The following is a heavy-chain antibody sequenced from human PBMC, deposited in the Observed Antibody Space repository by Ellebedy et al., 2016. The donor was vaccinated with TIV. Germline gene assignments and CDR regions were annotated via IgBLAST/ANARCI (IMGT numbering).Heavy chain of an antibody. V-gene: IGHV3-21*01. J-gene: IGHJ4*02. CDR3: ASERWLQLT. CDR2: ISSSSSYI. CDR1: GFTFSSYS. Sequence: GESLKISXAASGFTFSSYSMNWVRQAPGKGLEWVSSISSSSSYIYYADSVKGRFTISRDNAKNSLYLQMNSLRAEDTAVYYCASERWLQLTWGQGTLVTVSS. D-gene: IGHD5-24*01.